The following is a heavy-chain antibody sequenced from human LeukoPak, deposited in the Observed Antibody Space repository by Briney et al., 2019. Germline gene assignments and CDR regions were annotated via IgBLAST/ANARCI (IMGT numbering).Heavy chain of an antibody. J-gene: IGHJ4*02. CDR2: IKSKTDGGAT. Sequence: PGGSLRLSCAASGVTISNAWMSWVRQAPGKGLEWVGRIKSKTDGGATDYAATVKGRFTISRDDSKNMLYLEMNSLKTEDTAVYYCTTVYGDYDWGQGTLVTVSS. CDR1: GVTISNAW. V-gene: IGHV3-15*01. D-gene: IGHD4-17*01. CDR3: TTVYGDYD.